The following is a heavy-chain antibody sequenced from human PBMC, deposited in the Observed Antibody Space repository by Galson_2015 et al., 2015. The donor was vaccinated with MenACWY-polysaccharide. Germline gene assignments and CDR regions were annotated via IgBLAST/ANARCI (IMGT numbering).Heavy chain of an antibody. CDR1: GFSLSTTGVR. Sequence: PALVKPTQPLTLTCTFSGFSLSTTGVRVSWIRQPPGKALEWLARIDWNDGKFYSTSLKTRRTISKDTSKNQVVLTMANMDPVDTGTYYCARARAYCSSISCYTDWFDPWGQGTLVTASS. V-gene: IGHV2-70*04. CDR3: ARARAYCSSISCYTDWFDP. CDR2: IDWNDGK. J-gene: IGHJ5*02. D-gene: IGHD2-2*02.